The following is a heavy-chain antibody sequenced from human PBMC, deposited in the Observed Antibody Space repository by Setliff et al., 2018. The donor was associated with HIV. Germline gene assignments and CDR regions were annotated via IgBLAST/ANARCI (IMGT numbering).Heavy chain of an antibody. CDR2: IIPIFGTT. J-gene: IGHJ6*02. V-gene: IGHV1-69*13. Sequence: SVKVSCKASGGTFSSYSITWVRQAPGQGLEWVGGIIPIFGTTNYAQNFQGRVTISADESTSTAYMELSSLRSEDTAVYYCAREPHELRYFDWLLYPAYYYYGMDVWGQGTTVTVSS. CDR3: AREPHELRYFDWLLYPAYYYYGMDV. CDR1: GGTFSSYS. D-gene: IGHD3-9*01.